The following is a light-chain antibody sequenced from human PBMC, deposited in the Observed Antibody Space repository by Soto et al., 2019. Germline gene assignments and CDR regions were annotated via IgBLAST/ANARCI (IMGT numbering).Light chain of an antibody. CDR2: GAS. Sequence: EFVLTQSPGPLSLSPGEGATLSCRASQSVTSSYLAWYQQNPGQAPRLLIYGASKRATGIPDRFFGSGSGTDFTLTISRLEPEDFAVYYCQQYASSPLTVGQGTRLEIK. J-gene: IGKJ5*01. CDR1: QSVTSSY. CDR3: QQYASSPLT. V-gene: IGKV3-20*01.